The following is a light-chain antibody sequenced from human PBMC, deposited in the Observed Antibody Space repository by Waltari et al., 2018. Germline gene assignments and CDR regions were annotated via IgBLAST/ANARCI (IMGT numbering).Light chain of an antibody. J-gene: IGKJ4*01. CDR2: WAS. Sequence: DIVMTQSPDSLAVSLGERATINCKSSQSVFYSSNNENYLAWYQQKPGQPPKLLLYWASTRESGVPDRFSGSGSGTDFTLTISSLQAEDVAVYYCQQYYSTPLTFSGGTKVEIK. CDR1: QSVFYSSNNENY. CDR3: QQYYSTPLT. V-gene: IGKV4-1*01.